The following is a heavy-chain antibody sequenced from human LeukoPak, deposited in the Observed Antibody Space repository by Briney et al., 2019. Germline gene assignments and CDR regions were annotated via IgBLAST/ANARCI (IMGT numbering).Heavy chain of an antibody. CDR1: GGSFSGYY. J-gene: IGHJ4*02. Sequence: KPSETLSLTCAAYGGSFSGYYWSWIRQPPGKGLEWIGEINHSGSTNYNPSLKSRVIISVDTSKNQFSLKLSSVTAADTAVYYCARGAVVADYWGQGTLVTVSS. V-gene: IGHV4-34*01. D-gene: IGHD6-19*01. CDR3: ARGAVVADY. CDR2: INHSGST.